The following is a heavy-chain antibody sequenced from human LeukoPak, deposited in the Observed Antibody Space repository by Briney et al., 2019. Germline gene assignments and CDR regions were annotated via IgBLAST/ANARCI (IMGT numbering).Heavy chain of an antibody. CDR2: IRYDGSNK. Sequence: GGSLRLSCAASGFNLTNYAMHWVRQAPGKGLEWVAFIRYDGSNKYYADSVKGRFTISRDNSKNTLYLQMNSLRAEDTAVYYCAKWNGSGSYYYYYMDVWGKGTTVTISS. CDR1: GFNLTNYA. J-gene: IGHJ6*03. CDR3: AKWNGSGSYYYYYMDV. D-gene: IGHD3-10*01. V-gene: IGHV3-30*02.